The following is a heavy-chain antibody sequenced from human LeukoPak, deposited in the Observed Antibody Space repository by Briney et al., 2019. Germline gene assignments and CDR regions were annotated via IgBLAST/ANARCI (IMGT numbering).Heavy chain of an antibody. V-gene: IGHV3-7*01. CDR3: TRRLDD. Sequence: GGSLRLSCAASGFSFNSDWMDWVRQAPGKGLEWVANIKHDESEKNYLDSVKGRLTISRDNAQNSLYLQMNGLRVEDTAVYYCTRRLDDWGQGTLVTVSS. CDR2: IKHDESEK. CDR1: GFSFNSDW. D-gene: IGHD3-16*01. J-gene: IGHJ4*02.